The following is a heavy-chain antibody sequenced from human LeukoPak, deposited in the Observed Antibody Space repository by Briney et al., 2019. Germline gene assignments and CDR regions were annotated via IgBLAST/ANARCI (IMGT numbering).Heavy chain of an antibody. V-gene: IGHV3-21*04. CDR1: GFTFSSYS. Sequence: GGSLRLSCAASGFTFSSYSMNWVRQAPGKGLEWVSSISSSSSYIYYADSVKGRFTISRDNSKNTLYLQMNSLRAEDTAVYYCAKRDSSGWYGAFDIWGQGTMVTVSS. CDR3: AKRDSSGWYGAFDI. J-gene: IGHJ3*02. CDR2: ISSSSSYI. D-gene: IGHD6-19*01.